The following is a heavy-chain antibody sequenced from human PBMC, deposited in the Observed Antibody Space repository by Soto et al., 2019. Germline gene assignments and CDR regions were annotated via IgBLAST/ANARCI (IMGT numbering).Heavy chain of an antibody. CDR2: IIPIFGTA. V-gene: IGHV1-69*12. D-gene: IGHD4-17*01. CDR3: ARDPQTRTTVVPYFDY. CDR1: GGTFSSYA. Sequence: QVQLVQSGAEVKKPGSSVKVSCKASGGTFSSYAISWVRQAPGQGPEWMGGIIPIFGTANYAQKFQGRVTITADESTSTAYMELSSLRSEDTAVYYCARDPQTRTTVVPYFDYWGQGTLVTVSS. J-gene: IGHJ4*02.